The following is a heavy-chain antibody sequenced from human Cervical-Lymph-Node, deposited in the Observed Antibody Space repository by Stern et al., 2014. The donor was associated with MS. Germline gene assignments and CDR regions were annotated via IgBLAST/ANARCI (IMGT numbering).Heavy chain of an antibody. CDR2: ITSATSST. CDR1: GFTFSDYY. CDR3: VRMAGTVYFYGLDV. V-gene: IGHV3-11*06. Sequence: VQLVQSGGGLVKPGGSLRLSCAASGFTFSDYYMTWIRQAPGKGLEWVSYITSATSSTNDADSVKGRFTISRDNAKNSLFLQMNSLRAEDTAVYYCVRMAGTVYFYGLDVWGHGTTVTVSS. D-gene: IGHD6-19*01. J-gene: IGHJ6*02.